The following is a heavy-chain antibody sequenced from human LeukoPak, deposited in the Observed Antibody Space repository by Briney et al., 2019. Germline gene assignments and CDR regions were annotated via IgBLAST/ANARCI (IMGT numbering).Heavy chain of an antibody. CDR1: GYSFTSYW. CDR3: AISSTSLVSAGPADI. Sequence: GESLKISCKGSGYSFTSYWIGWVRQMPGKGLECMGIIYPGDSDTRYSPSFQGQVTISADKSISTAYLQWSSLKASDTAMYYCAISSTSLVSAGPADIWGQGTMVTVSS. CDR2: IYPGDSDT. D-gene: IGHD2-2*01. V-gene: IGHV5-51*01. J-gene: IGHJ3*02.